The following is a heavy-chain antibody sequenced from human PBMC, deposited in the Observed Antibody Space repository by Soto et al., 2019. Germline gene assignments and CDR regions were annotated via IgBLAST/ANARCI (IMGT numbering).Heavy chain of an antibody. CDR2: ISAYNGNT. V-gene: IGHV1-18*01. D-gene: IGHD6-13*01. CDR1: GYTFTSYG. Sequence: ASVKVSCKASGYTFTSYGISWVRQAPGQGLEWMGWISAYNGNTNYAQKLQGRVTMTTDTSTSTAYMELRSLRSDDTAVYYCARDLLTRYSSSLAYYYYYGMDVWGQGTTVTVSS. CDR3: ARDLLTRYSSSLAYYYYYGMDV. J-gene: IGHJ6*02.